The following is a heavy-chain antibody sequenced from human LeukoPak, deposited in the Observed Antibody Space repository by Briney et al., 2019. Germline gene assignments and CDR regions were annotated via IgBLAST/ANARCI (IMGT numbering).Heavy chain of an antibody. J-gene: IGHJ5*02. V-gene: IGHV1-8*01. Sequence: ASVKVSCKASGYTFTSYDINWVRQATGQGLEWMGWMNPNSGNTGYAQKFQGRVTMTRNTSISTAYMELSSLRSEDTAGYYCAGVYCGGGTCYGEANCFDPGGQGPLVPVS. CDR3: AGVYCGGGTCYGEANCFDP. CDR1: GYTFTSYD. D-gene: IGHD2-15*01. CDR2: MNPNSGNT.